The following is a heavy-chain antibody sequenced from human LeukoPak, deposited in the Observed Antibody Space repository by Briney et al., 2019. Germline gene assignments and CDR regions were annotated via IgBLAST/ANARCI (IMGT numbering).Heavy chain of an antibody. Sequence: PGGSLRLSCAASGFTFSSSAMSWDRQAPGKGLEWVSAISNNGGYTYYADSVQGRFTISRDNAKNSLYLQMNSLRAEDTAVYYCAKTEPQNYYGSGSYPHFWGQGTLVTVSS. CDR1: GFTFSSSA. CDR2: ISNNGGYT. V-gene: IGHV3-23*01. J-gene: IGHJ4*02. D-gene: IGHD3-10*01. CDR3: AKTEPQNYYGSGSYPHF.